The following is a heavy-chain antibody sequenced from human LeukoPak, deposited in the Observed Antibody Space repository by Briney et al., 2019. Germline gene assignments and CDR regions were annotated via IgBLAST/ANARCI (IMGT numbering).Heavy chain of an antibody. V-gene: IGHV1-2*02. CDR2: INPNSGGT. CDR1: GYTFTGYY. Sequence: ASVKVSCKASGYTFTGYYMHWVRQAPGQGLEWMGSINPNSGGTNYAQKFQGRVTMTRNTSISTAYMELSRLRSDDTAVYYWARGGYYYDSSGYPRRGAFDIWGQGTMVTVSS. CDR3: ARGGYYYDSSGYPRRGAFDI. D-gene: IGHD3-22*01. J-gene: IGHJ3*02.